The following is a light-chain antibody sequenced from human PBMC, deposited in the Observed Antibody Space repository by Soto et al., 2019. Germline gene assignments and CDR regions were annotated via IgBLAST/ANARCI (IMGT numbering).Light chain of an antibody. CDR2: GAS. J-gene: IGKJ1*01. CDR1: QSVSSSY. Sequence: EIVLTQSPGTLSLSPGERATLSCRASQSVSSSYLAWYQQKPGLAPRLLIYGASSRATGIPDRFSGSGSGTDFTLTISRLESEDFAVYYGQQYGSSWTFGQGTKVEIK. V-gene: IGKV3-20*01. CDR3: QQYGSSWT.